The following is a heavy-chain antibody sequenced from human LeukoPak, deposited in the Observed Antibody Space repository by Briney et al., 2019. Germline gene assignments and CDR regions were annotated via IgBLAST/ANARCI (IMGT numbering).Heavy chain of an antibody. V-gene: IGHV4-59*02. CDR1: GGSVTSHY. CDR3: VRSVDYFDNTGPHMMFDY. D-gene: IGHD3-22*01. J-gene: IGHJ4*02. Sequence: SETLSLTCNVSGGSVTSHYWNWIRRPTGQGLEWIGYLYHTGITKYNPSLKSRVSMSVDTSKNQFFLKVNSVTAADTAVYHCVRSVDYFDNTGPHMMFDYWGQGSLVTVSS. CDR2: LYHTGIT.